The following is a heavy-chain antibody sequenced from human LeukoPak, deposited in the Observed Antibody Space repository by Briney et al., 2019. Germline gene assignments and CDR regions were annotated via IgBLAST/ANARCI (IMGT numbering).Heavy chain of an antibody. V-gene: IGHV5-51*01. J-gene: IGHJ3*02. CDR1: GYSFTSYW. D-gene: IGHD3-9*01. CDR3: ARHQGGSYYDILTGYYSTPGRTHHDAFDI. CDR2: IYPGDSDT. Sequence: GESLKISCQGSGYSFTSYWIGWVRQMPGKGLEWMGIIYPGDSDTRYSPSFQGQVTISADKSISTAYLQWSSLKASDTAMYYCARHQGGSYYDILTGYYSTPGRTHHDAFDIWGQGTMVTVSS.